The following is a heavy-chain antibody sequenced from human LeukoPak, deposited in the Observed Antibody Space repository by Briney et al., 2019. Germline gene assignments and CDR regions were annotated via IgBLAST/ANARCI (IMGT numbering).Heavy chain of an antibody. J-gene: IGHJ4*02. CDR2: IFGSGGSP. V-gene: IGHV3-23*01. CDR1: GFTLSNYA. CDR3: GKTTVGYSSGQKPAWPVDY. Sequence: PGGSLRLSCAASGFTLSNYAMSWVRQAPGKGLEWVAGIFGSGGSPHYADSVKGRFTISRDNSRNTVYLQINSLRAEDTAVYYCGKTTVGYSSGQKPAWPVDYWGQGTLVTVSS. D-gene: IGHD5-18*01.